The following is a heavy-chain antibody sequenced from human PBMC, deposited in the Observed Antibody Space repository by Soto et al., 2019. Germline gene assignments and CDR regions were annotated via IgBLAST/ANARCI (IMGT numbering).Heavy chain of an antibody. Sequence: SVKVSCKAYGGTFSNYAISWVRQAPGQGLEWMGGIIPIFGTANYAQKFQGRVTITADESTSTAYMELSSLRSEDTAVYYCARSPDTAMVYDYYYGMDGWGQGTTVTVSS. CDR3: ARSPDTAMVYDYYYGMDG. J-gene: IGHJ6*02. CDR1: GGTFSNYA. V-gene: IGHV1-69*13. D-gene: IGHD5-18*01. CDR2: IIPIFGTA.